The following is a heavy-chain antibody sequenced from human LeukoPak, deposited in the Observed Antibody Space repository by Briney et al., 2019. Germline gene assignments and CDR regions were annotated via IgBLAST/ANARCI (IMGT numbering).Heavy chain of an antibody. J-gene: IGHJ6*03. CDR2: MNPNRGNT. CDR3: ARAAGPNYYDSSGYPSPRYYYYMDV. Sequence: ASVKVSCKASGYTFTSYDINWVRQAPGQGLEWMGWMNPNRGNTGYAQKFQGRVTITRNTSISTAYMELSSLRSEDTAVYYCARAAGPNYYDSSGYPSPRYYYYMDVWGKGTTVTVSS. CDR1: GYTFTSYD. V-gene: IGHV1-8*03. D-gene: IGHD3-22*01.